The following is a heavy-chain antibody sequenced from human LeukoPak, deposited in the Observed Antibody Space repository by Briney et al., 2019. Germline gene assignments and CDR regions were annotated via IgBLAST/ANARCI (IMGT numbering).Heavy chain of an antibody. V-gene: IGHV3-21*01. Sequence: GGSLRLSCAASGFTFSSYSMNWVRQAPGKGLEWVSSISSSSSYIYYADTVKGRFTISRDNAKNSLYVQMNSLRAEGTAVYYCARGGIAAAGTFEYWGQGNLVTVSS. CDR1: GFTFSSYS. D-gene: IGHD6-13*01. CDR2: ISSSSSYI. J-gene: IGHJ4*02. CDR3: ARGGIAAAGTFEY.